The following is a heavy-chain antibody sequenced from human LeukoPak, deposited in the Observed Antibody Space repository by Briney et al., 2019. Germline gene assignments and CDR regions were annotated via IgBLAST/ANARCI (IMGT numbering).Heavy chain of an antibody. CDR2: INPNSGGT. V-gene: IGHV1-2*04. CDR3: ARELPTSPDDAFDI. CDR1: GYTFTGYY. J-gene: IGHJ3*02. Sequence: GASVKVSCTASGYTFTGYYMHWVRQAPGQGLEWMGWINPNSGGTNYAQKFQGWVTTTRDTSISTAYMELSRLRSDDTAVYYCARELPTSPDDAFDIWGQGTMVTVSS.